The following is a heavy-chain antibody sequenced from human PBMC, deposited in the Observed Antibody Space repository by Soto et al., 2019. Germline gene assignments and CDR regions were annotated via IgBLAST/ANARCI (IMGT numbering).Heavy chain of an antibody. Sequence: QVQLVESGGGVVQPGRSLRLSCAASGFTFSTYAMHWVRQAPGKGLDWVALISYDGSYKYYADSVKGRFTISRDNSKNTLYLQMNSLRVEDTAVYYCSRESLPYNYGPYLFDYWGQGTLVSVSS. D-gene: IGHD3-16*01. CDR3: SRESLPYNYGPYLFDY. CDR1: GFTFSTYA. CDR2: ISYDGSYK. J-gene: IGHJ4*02. V-gene: IGHV3-30-3*01.